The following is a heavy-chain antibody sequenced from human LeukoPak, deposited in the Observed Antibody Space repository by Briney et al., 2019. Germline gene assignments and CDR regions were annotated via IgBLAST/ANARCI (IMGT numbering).Heavy chain of an antibody. CDR1: GFTFSSYW. CDR2: INRDGSRT. CDR3: AREHTSAIDS. J-gene: IGHJ4*02. D-gene: IGHD2-2*02. V-gene: IGHV3-74*01. Sequence: GGSLRLSCAASGFTFSSYWMHWVRQAPGKGLVWVSRINRDGSRTSYADSVKGRFTISRDNAKNTLYLQMNSLRAEDTAMYFCAREHTSAIDSWGQGTLVTVSS.